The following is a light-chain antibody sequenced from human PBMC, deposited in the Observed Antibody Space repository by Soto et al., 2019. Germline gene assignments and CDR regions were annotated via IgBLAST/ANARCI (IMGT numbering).Light chain of an antibody. J-gene: IGKJ1*01. CDR1: QSVFSNSKNRNH. Sequence: DIVMTQSPDSLAVSLGERATINCESNQSVFSNSKNRNHLNWYQLIPGKAPKLLIYAASSLQSGVPSKFSGSVSGTDFTLTISSLQPEDFATYYCQQSYNTPRTFGQGAKVDIK. V-gene: IGKV1-39*01. CDR3: QQSYNTPRT. CDR2: AAS.